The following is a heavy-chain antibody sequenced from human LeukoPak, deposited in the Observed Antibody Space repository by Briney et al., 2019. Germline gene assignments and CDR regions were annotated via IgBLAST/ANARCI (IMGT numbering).Heavy chain of an antibody. V-gene: IGHV5-51*01. J-gene: IGHJ3*02. CDR2: IYPGDSDT. CDR3: ARRSIAAAVGDAFDI. CDR1: GYIFTSYW. D-gene: IGHD6-13*01. Sequence: TGESLKISCKGSGYIFTSYWIGWVRQMPGKGLEWMGIIYPGDSDTRYSPSFQGQVTISADMSISTAYLQWSSLKASDTAMYYCARRSIAAAVGDAFDIWGQGTMVTVSS.